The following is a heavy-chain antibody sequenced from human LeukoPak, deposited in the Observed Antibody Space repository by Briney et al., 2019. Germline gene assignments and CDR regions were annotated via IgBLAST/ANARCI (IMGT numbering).Heavy chain of an antibody. CDR1: GFTFSSYA. Sequence: GGSLRLSCTAPGFTFSSYAIHWIRQAPGKGLEWVALVWHDGSNRYYADSVKGRFTISRDNSKNTVYLQMNSLRAEDTAVYYCATARGSSWPFDYWGQGTLVTVPS. V-gene: IGHV3-33*01. CDR3: ATARGSSWPFDY. CDR2: VWHDGSNR. J-gene: IGHJ4*02. D-gene: IGHD6-13*01.